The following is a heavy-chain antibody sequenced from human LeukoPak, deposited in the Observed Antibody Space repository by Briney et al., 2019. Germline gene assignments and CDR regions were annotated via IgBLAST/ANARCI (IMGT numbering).Heavy chain of an antibody. J-gene: IGHJ4*02. CDR1: GFTFSSYS. CDR3: ARGRITQYYFDY. CDR2: ISSSSSYI. D-gene: IGHD3-10*01. V-gene: IGHV3-21*01. Sequence: KPGGSLRLSCAASGFTFSSYSMNWVRQAPGKGLEWVSSISSSSSYIYYADSVKGQFTISRDNAKNSLYLQMNSLRAEDTAVYYCARGRITQYYFDYWGQGTLVTVSS.